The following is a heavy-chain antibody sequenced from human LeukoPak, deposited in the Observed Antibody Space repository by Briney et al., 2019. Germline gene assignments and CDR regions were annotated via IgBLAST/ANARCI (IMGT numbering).Heavy chain of an antibody. CDR3: ARDNWGVDYDSSGYQLDY. J-gene: IGHJ4*02. D-gene: IGHD3-22*01. Sequence: GGSLRLSCAASGFTFSWYWMHWVRQVPGKGLVWVSRINSDGSSTRYADFVKGRFTISRDNAKNTLYLQMNSLRAEDTAVYYCARDNWGVDYDSSGYQLDYWGQGTLVTVSS. V-gene: IGHV3-74*01. CDR2: INSDGSST. CDR1: GFTFSWYW.